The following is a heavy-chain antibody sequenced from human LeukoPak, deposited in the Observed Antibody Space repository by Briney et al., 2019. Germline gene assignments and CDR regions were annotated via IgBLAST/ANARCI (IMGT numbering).Heavy chain of an antibody. CDR1: GGTFSSYA. CDR2: INPNSGGT. CDR3: ARDRGVD. D-gene: IGHD3-10*01. Sequence: ASVKVSCKASGGTFSSYAISWVRQAPGQGLEWMGWINPNSGGTNYAQKFQGRVTMTRDTSISTAYMELSRLRSDDTAVYYCARDRGVDWGQGTLVTVSS. J-gene: IGHJ4*02. V-gene: IGHV1-2*02.